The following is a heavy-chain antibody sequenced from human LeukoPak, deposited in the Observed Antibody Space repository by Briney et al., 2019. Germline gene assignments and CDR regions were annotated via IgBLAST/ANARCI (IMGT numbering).Heavy chain of an antibody. CDR1: GGPISSGGFS. CDR3: ARDRAGLGLLDL. Sequence: PSETLSLTCTVSGGPISSGGFSWTWIRQPPGKGLEWIGYIFQSGSPSYNPSLRSRVTISVDTSTNQFSLRLNSVTAADTAMYYCARDRAGLGLLDLWGQGTMVTVFS. J-gene: IGHJ3*01. V-gene: IGHV4-30-2*01. D-gene: IGHD1-26*01. CDR2: IFQSGSP.